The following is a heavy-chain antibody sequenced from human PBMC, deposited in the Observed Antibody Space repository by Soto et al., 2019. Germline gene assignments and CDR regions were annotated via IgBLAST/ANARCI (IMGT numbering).Heavy chain of an antibody. CDR3: ARPVTTGWGGGASKDGMDV. Sequence: GESLKISCKGSGYSFTSYWIGWVRQMPGKGLEWMGIIYPGDSDTRYSPSFQGQVTISADKSISTAYLQWSSLKASDTAMYYCARPVTTGWGGGASKDGMDVWGQGTTVTVSS. CDR2: IYPGDSDT. V-gene: IGHV5-51*01. D-gene: IGHD4-4*01. CDR1: GYSFTSYW. J-gene: IGHJ6*02.